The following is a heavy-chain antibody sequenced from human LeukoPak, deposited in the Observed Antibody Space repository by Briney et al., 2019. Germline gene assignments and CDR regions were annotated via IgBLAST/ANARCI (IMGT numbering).Heavy chain of an antibody. V-gene: IGHV1-69*06. CDR1: GGTFSSYA. CDR2: IIPIFGTA. D-gene: IGHD3-3*01. Sequence: SVKVSCKASGGTFSSYAISWVRQAPGPGLEWMGRIIPIFGTANSAQTFQGRVTITADKSTSTAYMELSSLRSEDTAVYYCARDSGAYDFWSGFFRMDVWGKGTTVTVSS. J-gene: IGHJ6*03. CDR3: ARDSGAYDFWSGFFRMDV.